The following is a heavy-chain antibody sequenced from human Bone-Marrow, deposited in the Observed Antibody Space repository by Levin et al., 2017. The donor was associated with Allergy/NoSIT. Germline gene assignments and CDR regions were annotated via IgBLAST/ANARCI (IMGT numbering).Heavy chain of an antibody. J-gene: IGHJ4*02. CDR2: IHHSGST. CDR3: ARYCTNGVCSRGAIDF. CDR1: GYSISSGYF. Sequence: PGGSLRLSCSVAGYSISSGYFWAWIRQPPGKGLEWMGDIHHSGSTHYNASLKSRITISVDTSKNKFSLNLTSVTAADTAIHYCARYCTNGVCSRGAIDFWGQGTPVTVSS. V-gene: IGHV4-38-2*01. D-gene: IGHD2-8*01.